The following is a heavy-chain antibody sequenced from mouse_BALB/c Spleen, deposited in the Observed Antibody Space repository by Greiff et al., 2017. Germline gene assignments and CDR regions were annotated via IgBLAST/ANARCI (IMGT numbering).Heavy chain of an antibody. J-gene: IGHJ4*01. D-gene: IGHD1-2*01. Sequence: QVQLQQPGAELVRPGASVKLSCKASGYTFTSYWINWVKQRPGQGLEWIGNIYPSDSYTNYNQKFKDKATLTVDKSSSTAYMQLSSPTSEDSAVYYCTRSGITTATYYYAMDYWGQGTSVTVSS. V-gene: IGHV1-69*02. CDR3: TRSGITTATYYYAMDY. CDR1: GYTFTSYW. CDR2: IYPSDSYT.